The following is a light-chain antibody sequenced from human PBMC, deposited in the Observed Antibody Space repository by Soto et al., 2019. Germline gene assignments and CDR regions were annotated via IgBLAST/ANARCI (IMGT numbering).Light chain of an antibody. Sequence: QSVLTQPPSASGTPGQRVTISCSGSSSNIGSNPVSWYQHLPGTAPKVLIFTNNQRPPGVPDRVSGSKSGASASLAISARRSDDEANYYWAAWDDSLEGVVLGGGTKLTVL. CDR2: TNN. J-gene: IGLJ3*02. V-gene: IGLV1-44*01. CDR1: SSNIGSNP. CDR3: AAWDDSLEGVV.